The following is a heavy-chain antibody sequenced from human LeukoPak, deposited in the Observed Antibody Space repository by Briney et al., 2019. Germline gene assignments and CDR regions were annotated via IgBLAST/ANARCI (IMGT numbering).Heavy chain of an antibody. J-gene: IGHJ4*02. D-gene: IGHD5-24*01. V-gene: IGHV3-30*01. CDR3: ARDGYTTHHQVGIDY. CDR1: GFTFSSYA. CDR2: ISYDGSNK. Sequence: PGRSLRLSCAASGFTFSSYAMHWVRQDPGKELEWVAVISYDGSNKYDADAVKGRFTISRDNSKNTAYLQMNSLRAEDTAVYYWARDGYTTHHQVGIDYWGQGTLVTVSS.